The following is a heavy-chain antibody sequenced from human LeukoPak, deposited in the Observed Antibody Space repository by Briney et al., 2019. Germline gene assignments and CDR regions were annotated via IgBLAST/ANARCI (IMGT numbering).Heavy chain of an antibody. J-gene: IGHJ4*02. CDR2: INPNSGGT. D-gene: IGHD3-22*01. CDR1: GYTFTGYY. Sequence: ASGKVSCKASGYTFTGYYMHWVRQAPGQELEWMGWINPNSGGTNYAQKFQGRVTMTRDTSISTAYMELSRLRSDDTAVYYCARELVVITTKLNAAIDYWGQGTLVTVSS. CDR3: ARELVVITTKLNAAIDY. V-gene: IGHV1-2*02.